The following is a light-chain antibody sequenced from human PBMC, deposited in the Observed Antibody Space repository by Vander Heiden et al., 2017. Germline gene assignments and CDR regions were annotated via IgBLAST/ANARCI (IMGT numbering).Light chain of an antibody. V-gene: IGLV2-8*01. J-gene: IGLJ2*01. CDR3: SSYAGTNRAV. Sequence: QSALTQPPSAPGSPGQSVTISCTGTSSDVGGYNYVSWYQQQQGKAPTLMIYEVSKRPSGVPDRFSGSKSGNTASLTVSGLQAEDEADYYCSSYAGTNRAVFGGGTKLTVL. CDR1: SSDVGGYNY. CDR2: EVS.